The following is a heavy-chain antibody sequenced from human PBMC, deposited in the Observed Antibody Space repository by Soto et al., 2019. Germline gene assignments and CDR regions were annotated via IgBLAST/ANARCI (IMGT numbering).Heavy chain of an antibody. Sequence: EVQLLESGGGLVQPGGSLRLSCAASGFTFSSYAMSWVRQAPGKGLEWVSAISGSGGSTYYADSVKGRFTISRDNSENTLYLQMNSLRAEDTAVYYCAKDIVLSGVYGMDVWGQGTTVTVSS. CDR3: AKDIVLSGVYGMDV. CDR1: GFTFSSYA. D-gene: IGHD3-16*02. CDR2: ISGSGGST. V-gene: IGHV3-23*01. J-gene: IGHJ6*02.